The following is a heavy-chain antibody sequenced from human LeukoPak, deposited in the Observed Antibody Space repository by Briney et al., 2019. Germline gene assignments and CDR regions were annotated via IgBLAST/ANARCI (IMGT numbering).Heavy chain of an antibody. CDR3: ASAYYDILTGYYLDY. D-gene: IGHD3-9*01. CDR1: GGSISSSNW. CDR2: IYHSGST. J-gene: IGHJ4*02. V-gene: IGHV4-4*02. Sequence: SETLSLTCAVSGGSISSSNWWSWVRQPPGKGLEWIGEIYHSGSTNYNPSLKSRVTISVDTSKNQFSLKLSSATAADTAVYYCASAYYDILTGYYLDYWGQGTLVTVSS.